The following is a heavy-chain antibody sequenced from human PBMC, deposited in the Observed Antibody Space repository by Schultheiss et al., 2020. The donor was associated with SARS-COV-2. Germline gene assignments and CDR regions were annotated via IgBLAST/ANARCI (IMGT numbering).Heavy chain of an antibody. CDR3: ARGRGCSSTSCSNWFDP. D-gene: IGHD2-2*01. V-gene: IGHV4-4*07. Sequence: SETLSLTCTVSGGSISSYYWSWIRQPAGKGLEWIGRIYTSGSTNYNPSLKSRVTMSVDTSKNQFSLKLSSVTAADTAVYYCARGRGCSSTSCSNWFDPWGQGTLVTVSS. CDR2: IYTSGST. CDR1: GGSISSYY. J-gene: IGHJ5*02.